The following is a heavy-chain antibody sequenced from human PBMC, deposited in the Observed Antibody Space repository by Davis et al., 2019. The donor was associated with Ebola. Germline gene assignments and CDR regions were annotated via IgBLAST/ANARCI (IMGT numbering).Heavy chain of an antibody. CDR2: IYYSGST. V-gene: IGHV4-61*01. D-gene: IGHD6-19*01. CDR1: GGSVSSGSYY. CDR3: AREGLSGWYGYYYYGMDV. J-gene: IGHJ6*02. Sequence: PSETLSLTCTVSGGSVSSGSYYWSWIRQPPGKGLEWIGYIYYSGSTNYNPSLKSRVTISVDTSKNQFSLKLSSVTAADTAVYYCAREGLSGWYGYYYYGMDVWGQGTLVTVSS.